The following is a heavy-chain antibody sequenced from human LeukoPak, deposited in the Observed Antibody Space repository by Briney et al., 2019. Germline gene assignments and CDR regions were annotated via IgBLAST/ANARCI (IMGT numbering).Heavy chain of an antibody. D-gene: IGHD3-3*01. CDR2: MNPNSGNT. CDR3: ARGLRFLEWLLLDYYYGMDV. V-gene: IGHV1-8*01. CDR1: GYTFTSYD. Sequence: ASVKVSRKASGYTFTSYDINWVRQATGQGLEWMGWMNPNSGNTGYAQKFQGRVTMTRNTSISTAYMELSSLRSEDTAVYYCARGLRFLEWLLLDYYYGMDVWGQGTTVTVSS. J-gene: IGHJ6*02.